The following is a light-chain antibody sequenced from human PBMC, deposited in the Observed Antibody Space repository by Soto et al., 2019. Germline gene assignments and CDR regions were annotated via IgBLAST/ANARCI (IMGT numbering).Light chain of an antibody. CDR3: QQYNNWPFT. J-gene: IGKJ3*01. CDR1: QSVSSN. V-gene: IGKV3-15*01. CDR2: GAS. Sequence: EIVMTQSPATLSVSPGERATLSCRASQSVSSNLAWYQQKPGQAPRLLIYGASTRATGIPARFSGSGSGTEFTLNISSLQSEDFAVYYCQQYNNWPFTFGPGTTVDIK.